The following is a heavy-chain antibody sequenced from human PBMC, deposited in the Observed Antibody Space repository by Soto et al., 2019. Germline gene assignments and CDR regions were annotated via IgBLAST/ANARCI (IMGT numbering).Heavy chain of an antibody. J-gene: IGHJ3*02. D-gene: IGHD1-1*01. CDR1: GYTFTSYG. CDR3: ARDYRDKLPLDAFDI. Sequence: ASVKVSCKASGYTFTSYGISWVRQAPGQGLEWMGWISAYNGNTNYAQKLQGRVTMTTDTSTSTAYMELRSLRSDDTAVYYCARDYRDKLPLDAFDIWGQGTMVTVSS. V-gene: IGHV1-18*01. CDR2: ISAYNGNT.